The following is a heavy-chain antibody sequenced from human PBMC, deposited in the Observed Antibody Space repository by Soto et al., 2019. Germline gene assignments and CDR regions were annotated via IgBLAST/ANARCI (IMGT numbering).Heavy chain of an antibody. D-gene: IGHD3-22*01. CDR2: INPTGGGT. CDR1: GYTFTDYY. Sequence: ASVKVSCKASGYTFTDYYIHWVRQAPGQGLEWMGWINPTGGGTNYAQKFRGRVTMTRDTSTSTAYLELSRLTSDDTAVFYCARSFSSRYFYNKYEMDVWGQGTTVTVSS. J-gene: IGHJ6*02. CDR3: ARSFSSRYFYNKYEMDV. V-gene: IGHV1-2*02.